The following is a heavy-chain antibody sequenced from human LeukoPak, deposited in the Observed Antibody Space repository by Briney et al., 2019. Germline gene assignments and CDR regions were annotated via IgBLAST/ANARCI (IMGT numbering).Heavy chain of an antibody. CDR3: AGAPAARHYYYGMDV. V-gene: IGHV4-4*07. CDR1: GGSISSYY. J-gene: IGHJ6*02. Sequence: SQTLSLTCTVSGGSISSYYWSWIRQPAGKGLEWIGRIYTSGSTNYNPSLKSRVTMSVDTSKNQFSLKLSSVTAADTAVYYCAGAPAARHYYYGMDVWGQGTTVTVSS. D-gene: IGHD2-2*01. CDR2: IYTSGST.